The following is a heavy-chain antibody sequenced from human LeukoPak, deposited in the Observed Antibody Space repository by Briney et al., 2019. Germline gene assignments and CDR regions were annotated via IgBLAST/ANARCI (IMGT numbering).Heavy chain of an antibody. D-gene: IGHD3-10*01. CDR2: INPNRGSP. V-gene: IGHV1-2*02. CDR3: ARSTLIMIRGAVDY. J-gene: IGHJ4*02. CDR1: GYTFTDHY. Sequence: SVKVSCKTSGYTFTDHYIHWIRQTPRRGLEWLGWINPNRGSPASAQNFQGRLTMNRDTSINTAYMELFSLTSDDTAIYYCARSTLIMIRGAVDYWGQGSLVAVSS.